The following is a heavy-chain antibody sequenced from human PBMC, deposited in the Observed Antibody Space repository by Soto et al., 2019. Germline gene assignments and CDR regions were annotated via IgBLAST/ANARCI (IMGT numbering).Heavy chain of an antibody. Sequence: SVKFSCKASGGTFSSYAISWVRQAPGQGLEWMGGIIPIFGTANYAQKFQGRVTITADESTSTAYMELSSLRSEDTAVYYCASADSAEYYFDYWGQGTLVTVSS. CDR1: GGTFSSYA. J-gene: IGHJ4*02. CDR2: IIPIFGTA. V-gene: IGHV1-69*01. CDR3: ASADSAEYYFDY.